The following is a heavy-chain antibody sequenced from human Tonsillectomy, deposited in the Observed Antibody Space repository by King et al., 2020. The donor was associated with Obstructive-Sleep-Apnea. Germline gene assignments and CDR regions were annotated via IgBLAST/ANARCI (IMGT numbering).Heavy chain of an antibody. CDR1: GFTFSTYG. V-gene: IGHV3-30*02. D-gene: IGHD6-6*01. CDR3: AKDDSSAFLSGHGMAV. J-gene: IGHJ6*02. Sequence: QVQLVESGGGVVQPGRSLRLSCAASGFTFSTYGMHWVRQAPGRGLEWVTFIRYDGGNTYYTDSVKGRFTISRDNSKNTLYLQMNSLRAEDTAVYYCAKDDSSAFLSGHGMAVWGQGTTVTVSS. CDR2: IRYDGGNT.